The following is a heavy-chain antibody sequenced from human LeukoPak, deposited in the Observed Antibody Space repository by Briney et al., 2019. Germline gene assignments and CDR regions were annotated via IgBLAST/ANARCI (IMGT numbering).Heavy chain of an antibody. J-gene: IGHJ3*02. CDR2: ISWNSGSM. CDR1: GFTFDDYA. CDR3: AKDKSIAARRAFDI. D-gene: IGHD6-6*01. Sequence: GGSLRLSCAASGFTFDDYAMHWVRQAPGKGLEWVAGISWNSGSMGYADSVKGRFTISRDNAKNSLYLQMNSLRAEDTALYYCAKDKSIAARRAFDIWGQGTMVTVSS. V-gene: IGHV3-9*01.